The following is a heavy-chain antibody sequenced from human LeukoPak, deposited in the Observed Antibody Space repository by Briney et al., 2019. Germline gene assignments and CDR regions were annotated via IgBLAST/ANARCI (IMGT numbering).Heavy chain of an antibody. Sequence: PSETLSLTCTVSGGSISSFYWSWIRQPPGKGLEYIGYISYSETTSYNPSLKSRVTISVDTSKNQFSLKLTSVTAADTAVYYCARDKDLPQAFDIWGQGTMVTVSS. CDR2: ISYSETT. CDR3: ARDKDLPQAFDI. J-gene: IGHJ3*02. V-gene: IGHV4-59*01. D-gene: IGHD2-15*01. CDR1: GGSISSFY.